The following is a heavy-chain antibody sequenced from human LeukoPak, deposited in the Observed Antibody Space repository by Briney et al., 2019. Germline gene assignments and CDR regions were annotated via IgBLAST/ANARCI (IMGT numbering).Heavy chain of an antibody. CDR3: ASRRAVTFDY. CDR2: ISSSGSTI. CDR1: GFTFSSYE. D-gene: IGHD6-19*01. Sequence: GGSLRLSCEASGFTFSSYEMNWVRQAPGKGLEWVSYISSSGSTIYYADSVKGRFTISRDNAKNSLYLQMNSLRAEDTAVYYCASRRAVTFDYWGQGTLVTVSS. J-gene: IGHJ4*02. V-gene: IGHV3-48*03.